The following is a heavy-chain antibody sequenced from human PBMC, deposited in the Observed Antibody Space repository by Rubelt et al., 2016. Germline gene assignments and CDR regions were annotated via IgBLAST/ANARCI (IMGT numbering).Heavy chain of an antibody. V-gene: IGHV3-30*04. CDR3: ARTRDGYSLDY. D-gene: IGHD5-24*01. J-gene: IGHJ4*02. CDR2: ISYDGSNK. CDR1: GFTFSSYA. Sequence: GGSLRLSCAASGFTFSSYAMHWVRQAPGKGLEWVAVISYDGSNKYYADSVKGRFTISRDNSKNTLYLQMNSLRAEDTAVYYCARTRDGYSLDYWGQGTLVTVSS.